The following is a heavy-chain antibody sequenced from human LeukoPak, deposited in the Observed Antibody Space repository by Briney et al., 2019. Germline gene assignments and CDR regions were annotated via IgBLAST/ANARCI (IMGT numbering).Heavy chain of an antibody. V-gene: IGHV4-59*01. CDR3: ARDSFHQTPDL. CDR2: IYYSGST. D-gene: IGHD2/OR15-2a*01. CDR1: GGSISSYY. Sequence: SETLSLTCTVSGGSISSYYWSWIRQPPGKGLEWIGYIYYSGSTNYNPSLKSRVTISVDTSKNQFSPKLSSVTAADTAVYYCARDSFHQTPDLWGRGTLVTVSS. J-gene: IGHJ2*01.